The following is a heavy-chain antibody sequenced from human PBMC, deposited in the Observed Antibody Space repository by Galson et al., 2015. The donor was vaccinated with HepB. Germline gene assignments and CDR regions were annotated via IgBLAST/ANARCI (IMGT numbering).Heavy chain of an antibody. CDR1: GFIFSNFE. D-gene: IGHD3-16*02. CDR3: ARQITFAGVTVTDGFDI. V-gene: IGHV3-48*03. CDR2: ISSGVSTR. Sequence: LRLSCAASGFIFSNFEMNWVRQAPGKGLEWVSYISSGVSTRYYAASVKGRFTISRDNAENSLYLHMNSLRAEDTAVYYCARQITFAGVTVTDGFDIWGQGTVVTVSS. J-gene: IGHJ3*02.